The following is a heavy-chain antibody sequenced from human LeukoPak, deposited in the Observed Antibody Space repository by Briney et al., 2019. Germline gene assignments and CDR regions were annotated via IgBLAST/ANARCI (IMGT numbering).Heavy chain of an antibody. V-gene: IGHV4-30-4*01. CDR1: GGSISSGDYY. CDR2: IYYSGST. CDR3: ARQYCSGGSCYYFDY. J-gene: IGHJ4*02. Sequence: TSETLSLTGTVSGGSISSGDYYWSWIRQPPGKGLEWIGYIYYSGSTYYNPSLKSRVTISVDTSKNQFSLKLSSVTAADTAVYYCARQYCSGGSCYYFDYWGQGTLVTVSS. D-gene: IGHD2-15*01.